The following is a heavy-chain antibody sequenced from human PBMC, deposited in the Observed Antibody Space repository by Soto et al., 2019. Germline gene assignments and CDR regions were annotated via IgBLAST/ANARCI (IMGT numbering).Heavy chain of an antibody. Sequence: EVQLVESGGGLVQPGGSLRLSCAASGFTVNTYWMSWVRQAPGKGLEWVANIKQDGSEIHYVDSAKGRFTISRDNARSSLYLQMTSLRHEDTAVYYCARVASIHCTCTACYDRSLDHWGQGALVTVSS. J-gene: IGHJ4*02. CDR3: ARVASIHCTCTACYDRSLDH. CDR1: GFTVNTYW. D-gene: IGHD2-2*01. V-gene: IGHV3-7*01. CDR2: IKQDGSEI.